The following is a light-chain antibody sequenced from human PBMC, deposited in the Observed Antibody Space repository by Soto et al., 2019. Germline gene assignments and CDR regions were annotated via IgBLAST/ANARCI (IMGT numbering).Light chain of an antibody. CDR1: QSVSSSY. CDR2: GAS. Sequence: EIVLTQSPGTLSLSPGERATLSCRASQSVSSSYLAWYHQKPGQAPRLLIYGASSRATGIPDRFSGSGSATDFTLTISRLEPEDFAVYYCQQYGSSPTTFGQGTKVEIK. V-gene: IGKV3-20*01. J-gene: IGKJ1*01. CDR3: QQYGSSPTT.